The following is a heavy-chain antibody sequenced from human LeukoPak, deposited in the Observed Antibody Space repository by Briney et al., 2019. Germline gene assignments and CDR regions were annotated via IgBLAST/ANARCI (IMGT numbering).Heavy chain of an antibody. CDR3: AKRVPYSSSAAYYDS. CDR2: ISDSGGDT. CDR1: GFTFSSYG. D-gene: IGHD6-6*01. V-gene: IGHV3-23*01. Sequence: GGSLRLSCAASGFTFSSYGMNWVRQAPGKGPEWVSSISDSGGDTYYADSVKGRFTVSRDNSKNTLYLQINNLRADDTAIYYSAKRVPYSSSAAYYDSWGQGTLFTVSS. J-gene: IGHJ4*02.